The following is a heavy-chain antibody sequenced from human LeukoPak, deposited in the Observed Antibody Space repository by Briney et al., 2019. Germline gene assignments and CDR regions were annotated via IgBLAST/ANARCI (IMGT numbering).Heavy chain of an antibody. CDR3: VKETRWFDP. CDR1: GFTVSSNY. CDR2: IYSGGST. Sequence: PGGSLRLSCAASGFTVSSNYMSWVRQAPGKGLEWVSVIYSGGSTYYSDSVKGRFTISRDNSMNTLHLQMNSLRAEDTAVYYCVKETRWFDPWGQGTLVTVSS. V-gene: IGHV3-53*01. D-gene: IGHD1/OR15-1a*01. J-gene: IGHJ5*02.